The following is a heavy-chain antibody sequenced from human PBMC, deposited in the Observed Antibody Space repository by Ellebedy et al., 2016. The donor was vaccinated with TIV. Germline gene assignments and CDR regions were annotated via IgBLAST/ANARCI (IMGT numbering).Heavy chain of an antibody. V-gene: IGHV4-61*08. Sequence: MPSETLSLTCTVSGGSISSGGYYWSWIRQPPGKGLEWIGYIYYSGSTNYNPSLKSRVTISVDTSKNQFSLKLSSVTAADTAVYYCACGYSSGWYEVDVWGQGTTVTVSS. D-gene: IGHD6-19*01. CDR1: GGSISSGGYY. CDR2: IYYSGST. CDR3: ACGYSSGWYEVDV. J-gene: IGHJ6*02.